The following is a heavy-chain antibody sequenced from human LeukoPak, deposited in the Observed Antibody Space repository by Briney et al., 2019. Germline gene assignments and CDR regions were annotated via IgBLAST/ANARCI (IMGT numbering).Heavy chain of an antibody. J-gene: IGHJ3*02. CDR3: ARDGRVVPAAIPDI. D-gene: IGHD2-2*01. V-gene: IGHV1-18*01. CDR2: ISAYNGNT. CDR1: GYTFTSYG. Sequence: AASVKVSCKASGYTFTSYGISWVRQAPGQGLAWMGWISAYNGNTNYAQKLQGRVTMTTDTSTSTAYMELRSLRSDDTAVYYCARDGRVVPAAIPDIWGQGTMVTVSS.